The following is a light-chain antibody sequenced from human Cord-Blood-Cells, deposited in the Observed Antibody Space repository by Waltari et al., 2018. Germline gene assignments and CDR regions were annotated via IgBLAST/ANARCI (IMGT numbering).Light chain of an antibody. Sequence: QSALTQPASVSGSPGQSITISCTGTSSDVGGYNYLSRYQQHPGKAPKLMIYEVSNRPSGVSNRFSGSKSGNTASLTISGLQAEDEADYYCSSYTSSSTLEVVFGGGTKLTVL. CDR3: SSYTSSSTLEVV. CDR1: SSDVGGYNY. V-gene: IGLV2-14*01. CDR2: EVS. J-gene: IGLJ2*01.